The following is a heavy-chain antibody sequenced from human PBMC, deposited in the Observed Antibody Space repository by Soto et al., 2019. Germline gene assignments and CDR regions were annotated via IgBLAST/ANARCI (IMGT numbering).Heavy chain of an antibody. CDR1: GFTFSSYA. CDR2: ISYDGSNK. CDR3: ARDLGP. V-gene: IGHV3-30-3*01. J-gene: IGHJ5*02. Sequence: GGSLRLSCAASGFTFSSYAMHWVRQAPGKGLEWVAVISYDGSNKYYADSVKGRFTISRDNSKNTLYLQMNSLRAEDTAVYYCARDLGPWGQGTLVTVSS.